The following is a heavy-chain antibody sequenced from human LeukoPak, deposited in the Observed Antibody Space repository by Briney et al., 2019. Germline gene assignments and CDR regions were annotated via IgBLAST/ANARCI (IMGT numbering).Heavy chain of an antibody. CDR3: ATHTFGSGSYQLLRPRPPLDY. V-gene: IGHV3-23*01. J-gene: IGHJ4*02. D-gene: IGHD3-10*01. CDR1: GFTFSSYA. Sequence: GGSLRLSCATSGFTFSSYAMSWVRQAPGKGLEWVSAISGSGGSTYYADSVKGRFTISRDNSKNTLYLQMNSLRAEDTAVYYCATHTFGSGSYQLLRPRPPLDYWGQGTLVTVSS. CDR2: ISGSGGST.